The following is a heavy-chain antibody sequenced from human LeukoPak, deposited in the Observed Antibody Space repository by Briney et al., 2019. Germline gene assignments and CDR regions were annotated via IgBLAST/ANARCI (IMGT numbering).Heavy chain of an antibody. Sequence: PGGSLRLSCAASGFTFSSYAMSWVRQAPGKGLEWVSAISGSGGSTYYADSVKGRFTISRDNSKNTLYLQMNSLRAEDTAVYYCAKMGTTIFGVVIMDSFEYWGQGTLVTVSS. J-gene: IGHJ4*02. CDR2: ISGSGGST. V-gene: IGHV3-23*01. D-gene: IGHD3-3*01. CDR1: GFTFSSYA. CDR3: AKMGTTIFGVVIMDSFEY.